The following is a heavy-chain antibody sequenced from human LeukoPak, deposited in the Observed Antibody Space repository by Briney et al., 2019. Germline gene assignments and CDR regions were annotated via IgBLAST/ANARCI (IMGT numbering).Heavy chain of an antibody. D-gene: IGHD2-15*01. CDR1: GYTFTGYY. Sequence: GASVKVSCKASGYTFTGYYMHWVRQAPGQGLEWMGWINPNSGGTNYAQKLQGRVTMTTDTSTSTAYMELRSLRSDDTAVYYCARDPDLDCSGGSCCYNWFDPWGQGTLVTVSS. CDR3: ARDPDLDCSGGSCCYNWFDP. J-gene: IGHJ5*02. CDR2: INPNSGGT. V-gene: IGHV1-2*02.